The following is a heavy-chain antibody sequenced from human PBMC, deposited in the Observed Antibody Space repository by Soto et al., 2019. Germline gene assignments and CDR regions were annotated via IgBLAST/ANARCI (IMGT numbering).Heavy chain of an antibody. D-gene: IGHD3-3*01. CDR3: ATGPDYDFWSGGAEY. CDR1: GFTFSSYW. V-gene: IGHV3-7*01. Sequence: GGSLRLSCAASGFTFSSYWMSWVRQAPGKGLEWVANIKQDGSEKYYVDSVKGRFTISRDNAKNSLYLQMNSLRAEDTAVYYCATGPDYDFWSGGAEYWGQGTLVTVSS. CDR2: IKQDGSEK. J-gene: IGHJ4*02.